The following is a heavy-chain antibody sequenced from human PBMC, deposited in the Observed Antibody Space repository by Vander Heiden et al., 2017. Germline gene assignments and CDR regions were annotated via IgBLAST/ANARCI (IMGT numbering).Heavy chain of an antibody. CDR1: GGSISSTSYY. J-gene: IGHJ5*01. V-gene: IGHV4-39*01. D-gene: IGHD1-1*01. CDR2: IDYKGTT. Sequence: QRPLQESGPGLVKPSETLSLTCTVSGGSISSTSYYWAWFRQSPGKGLEWIGSIDYKGTTYSNPSLKSRATMSIDSSQNQFSLTLKSVTAADTAGYYCGAGAGSFSNWFDSWGQGTLVTVSS. CDR3: GAGAGSFSNWFDS.